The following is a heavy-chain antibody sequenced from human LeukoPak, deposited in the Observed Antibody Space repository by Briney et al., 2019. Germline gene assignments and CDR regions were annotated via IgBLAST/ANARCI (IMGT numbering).Heavy chain of an antibody. V-gene: IGHV1-46*01. CDR2: INPSGGST. CDR1: GYTFTSYY. CDR3: AKDRSMAPFDY. D-gene: IGHD6-6*01. J-gene: IGHJ4*02. Sequence: ASVKVSCKASGYTFTSYYMHWVRQAPGQGLEWMGIINPSGGSTSYAQKFQGRVTMTRDTSTSTVYMELSSLRSEDTAVYYCAKDRSMAPFDYWGQGTLVTVSS.